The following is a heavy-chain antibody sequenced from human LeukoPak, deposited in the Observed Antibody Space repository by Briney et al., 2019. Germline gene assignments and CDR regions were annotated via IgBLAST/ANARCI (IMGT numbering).Heavy chain of an antibody. J-gene: IGHJ4*02. CDR2: IYSDVRRI. CDR1: GFTFSDYW. V-gene: IGHV3-74*03. D-gene: IGHD2-21*01. CDR3: ATSPVISRD. Sequence: GSLRLSCAASGFTFSDYWMHWVRQAPGKGLEWVARIYSDVRRIKYADSVKGRFTISRDNAKNTLYLQMNALRVEDTAVYYCATSPVISRDWGQGTLVTVSS.